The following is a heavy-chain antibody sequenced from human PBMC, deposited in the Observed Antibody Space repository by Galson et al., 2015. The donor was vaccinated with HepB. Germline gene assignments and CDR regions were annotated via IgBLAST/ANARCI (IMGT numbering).Heavy chain of an antibody. D-gene: IGHD5-18*01. V-gene: IGHV3-23*01. J-gene: IGHJ4*02. CDR1: GFTFDSYT. CDR3: AKDSRDTYGYETSGDYFDS. Sequence: SLRLSCAASGFTFDSYTMSWVRQAPGKGLEWVSAISGGGGTTYYANSVKGRFTISRDNSKNTLYLQMSSLRAEDTAVYHCAKDSRDTYGYETSGDYFDSWGQGTLVTVSS. CDR2: ISGGGGTT.